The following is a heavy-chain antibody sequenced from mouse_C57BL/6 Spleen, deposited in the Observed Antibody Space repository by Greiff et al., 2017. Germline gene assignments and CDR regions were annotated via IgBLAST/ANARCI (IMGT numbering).Heavy chain of an antibody. CDR2: ISDGGSYT. J-gene: IGHJ3*01. D-gene: IGHD2-3*01. V-gene: IGHV5-4*01. CDR1: GFTFSSYA. Sequence: EVKLMESGGGLVKPGGSLKLSCAASGFTFSSYAMSWVRQTPEKRLEWVATISDGGSYTYYPDNVKGRVTISRDNAKNNLYLQMSHLKSEDTAMYYCAREGGYYVFAYWGQGTLVTVSA. CDR3: AREGGYYVFAY.